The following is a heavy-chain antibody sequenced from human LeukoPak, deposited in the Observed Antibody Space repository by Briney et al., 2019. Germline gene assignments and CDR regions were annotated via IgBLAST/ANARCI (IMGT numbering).Heavy chain of an antibody. D-gene: IGHD2-15*01. V-gene: IGHV4-59*01. J-gene: IGHJ6*01. Sequence: SETLSLTSTVSGGSISSYYWSWIRQPPGKGLEWTGYIYYSGSTNYNPSLKSRVTISVDTSKNQFSLKLSSVTAADTAVYYCARTPPYCSGGSCYSAIWNYYYGMDVWGQGTTVTVSS. CDR1: GGSISSYY. CDR3: ARTPPYCSGGSCYSAIWNYYYGMDV. CDR2: IYYSGST.